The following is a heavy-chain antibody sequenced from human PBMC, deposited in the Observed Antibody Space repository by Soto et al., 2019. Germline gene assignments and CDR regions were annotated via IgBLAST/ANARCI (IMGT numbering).Heavy chain of an antibody. Sequence: SETLSLTCTFSGVYISSSSYFWCWIRQPPGKGLEWIGSFYYSGSTYYNPSLKSRVTISVDTSKNQFSLKLSSLTAADTAVYYCASPKIAFYNWFDPWGQG. CDR3: ASPKIAFYNWFDP. CDR1: GVYISSSSYF. V-gene: IGHV4-39*01. D-gene: IGHD3-3*02. CDR2: FYYSGST. J-gene: IGHJ5*02.